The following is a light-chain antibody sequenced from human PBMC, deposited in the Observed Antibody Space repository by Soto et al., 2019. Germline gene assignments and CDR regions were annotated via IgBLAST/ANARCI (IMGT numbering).Light chain of an antibody. CDR2: DTS. V-gene: IGKV3-15*01. Sequence: EIVLTQSPATLYMSPGERATLSCRASQSVRSNVAWYQQKPGQAPRLLIYDTSTRATGVPARFSGSGSGTEFTLTISSLQSEDFVVYYCQQYNNWPWTFGQGTKVEIK. CDR1: QSVRSN. CDR3: QQYNNWPWT. J-gene: IGKJ1*01.